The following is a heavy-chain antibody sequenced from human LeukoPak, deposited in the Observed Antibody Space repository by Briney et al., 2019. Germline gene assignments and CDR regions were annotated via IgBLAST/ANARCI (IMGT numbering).Heavy chain of an antibody. CDR2: ISWNGGNI. Sequence: PGRSLRLSCAGSGFTFNDHAMQWVRLAPGKGLEWVSGISWNGGNIDYADSVKGRFTISRDDAKNSLYLQMNSLRTEDTALYYCARDNAFDIWGQGTMVTVSS. CDR3: ARDNAFDI. J-gene: IGHJ3*02. CDR1: GFTFNDHA. V-gene: IGHV3-9*01.